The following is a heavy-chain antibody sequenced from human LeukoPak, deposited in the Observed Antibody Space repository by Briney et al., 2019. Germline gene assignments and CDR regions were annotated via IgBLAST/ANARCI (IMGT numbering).Heavy chain of an antibody. D-gene: IGHD3-22*01. CDR2: ISRSGSTK. CDR3: ARAYDSSGYYPYYFDS. V-gene: IGHV3-11*01. J-gene: IGHJ4*02. CDR1: GFTFSDYN. Sequence: GGSLRLSCAASGFTFSDYNMRWIRQAPGKGLEWVSSISRSGSTKYYADSVKGRFTISRDNAKNSLFLQMNSLRAEDTAVYYCARAYDSSGYYPYYFDSWGQGTLVTVSS.